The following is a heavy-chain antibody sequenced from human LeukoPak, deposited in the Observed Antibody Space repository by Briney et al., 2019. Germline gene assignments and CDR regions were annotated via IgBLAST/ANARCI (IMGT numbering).Heavy chain of an antibody. D-gene: IGHD6-19*01. CDR1: GFTFSSYA. Sequence: GGSLRLSCAASGFTFSSYALSWVRQAPGKGLECVSAISGSGGSTYYADSVKGRFTISRDNSKNTLYLQMNSLRAEDTAVYYCAKEKGYSSGWYLLLDYWGQGTLVTVSS. CDR2: ISGSGGST. CDR3: AKEKGYSSGWYLLLDY. V-gene: IGHV3-23*01. J-gene: IGHJ4*02.